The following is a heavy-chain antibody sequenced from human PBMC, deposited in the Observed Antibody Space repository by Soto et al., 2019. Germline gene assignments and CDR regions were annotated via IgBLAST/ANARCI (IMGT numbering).Heavy chain of an antibody. D-gene: IGHD3-3*01. J-gene: IGHJ6*02. Sequence: QVQLVESGGGVVQPGRSLRLSCAASGFTFSSYAMHWVRQAPGKGLEWVAVISYDGSNKYYADSVKGRFTISRDNSKNTLYLQMNSLRAEDTAVYYCGRELRSLEWLPYNYYYYGMDVWGQGTTVTVSS. CDR2: ISYDGSNK. V-gene: IGHV3-30-3*01. CDR3: GRELRSLEWLPYNYYYYGMDV. CDR1: GFTFSSYA.